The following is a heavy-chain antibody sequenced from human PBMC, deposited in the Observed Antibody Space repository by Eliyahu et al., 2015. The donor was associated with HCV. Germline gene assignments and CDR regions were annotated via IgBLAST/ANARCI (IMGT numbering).Heavy chain of an antibody. V-gene: IGHV3-74*01. D-gene: IGHD3-22*01. CDR1: QFTFSNYW. J-gene: IGHJ4*02. CDR2: INYDGSST. CDR3: ARQRGYYYDY. Sequence: EVQLVESGGGLVQPGGSLRLSCAASQFTFSNYWMHWVRQAPGKGLMWVSRINYDGSSTTYADSVKGRFTISRDNARDTLYLQMNSLGAEDTAVYYCARQRGYYYDYWGQGTLVTVSA.